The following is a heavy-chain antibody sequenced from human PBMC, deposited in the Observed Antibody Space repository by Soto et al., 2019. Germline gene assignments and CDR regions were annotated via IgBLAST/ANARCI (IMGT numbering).Heavy chain of an antibody. CDR1: GFTFSGYA. V-gene: IGHV3-23*01. CDR2: ISGSGGST. D-gene: IGHD2-15*01. J-gene: IGHJ4*02. CDR3: AKFGGRYCSGGSCYAEIDY. Sequence: GGSLRLSCAASGFTFSGYAMSWVRQAPGKGLEWVSAISGSGGSTYYADSVKGRFTISRDNSKNTLYLQMNSLRAEDTAVYYCAKFGGRYCSGGSCYAEIDYWGQGTLVTVSS.